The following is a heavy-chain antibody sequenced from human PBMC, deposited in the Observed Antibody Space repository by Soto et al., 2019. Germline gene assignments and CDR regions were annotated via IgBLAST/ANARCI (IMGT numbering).Heavy chain of an antibody. Sequence: TLSLTSTVSGGSITSGGHYWSWIRQRPGKGLEWIGIIYYSGSTSYHPSLNSRVTISLDTSKNQFSLKLSSVTAADTAVYYCAGHYSSSWVYNYWGQGTLVTVSS. V-gene: IGHV4-31*03. J-gene: IGHJ4*02. D-gene: IGHD6-6*01. CDR3: AGHYSSSWVYNY. CDR2: IYYSGST. CDR1: GGSITSGGHY.